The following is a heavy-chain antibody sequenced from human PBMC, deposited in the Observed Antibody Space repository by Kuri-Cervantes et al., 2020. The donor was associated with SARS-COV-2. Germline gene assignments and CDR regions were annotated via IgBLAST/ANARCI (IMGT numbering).Heavy chain of an antibody. Sequence: GGSLRLSCAASGFIFSDFGMNWVRQAPGKGLEWVSYISSSSTTIYYADSVKGRFTISRDNAKNSLYLQMNSLRAEDTAVYYCARGQNSELLWFGESISYYFDYWGQGTLVTVSS. CDR1: GFIFSDFG. V-gene: IGHV3-48*01. D-gene: IGHD3-10*01. J-gene: IGHJ4*02. CDR3: ARGQNSELLWFGESISYYFDY. CDR2: ISSSSTTI.